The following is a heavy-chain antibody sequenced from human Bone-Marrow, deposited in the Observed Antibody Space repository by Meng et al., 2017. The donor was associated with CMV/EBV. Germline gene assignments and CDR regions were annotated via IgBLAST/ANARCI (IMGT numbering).Heavy chain of an antibody. CDR1: GGPINSYY. J-gene: IGHJ2*01. V-gene: IGHV4-59*01. Sequence: GSLRLSCTVPGGPINSYYWSWIRQPPGKGLEWIGYIYYSGSTNYNPSLKSRVTISVDTSKNQFSLKLNSVTAADTAIYYCARVRYCSSTSCYTDLDWYFDLWGRGTLVTVSS. D-gene: IGHD2-2*02. CDR3: ARVRYCSSTSCYTDLDWYFDL. CDR2: IYYSGST.